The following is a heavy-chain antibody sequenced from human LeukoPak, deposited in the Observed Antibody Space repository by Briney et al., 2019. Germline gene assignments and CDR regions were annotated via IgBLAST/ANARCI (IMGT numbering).Heavy chain of an antibody. CDR2: IYYSGST. Sequence: NPSETLSLTCTVSGGSISSYYWSWIRQPPGKGLEWIGYIYYSGSTNYNPSLKSRVTISVDTSKNQFSLKVSSVTAADTAVYYCARSHSVWTSFDYWGQGTLVTVSS. CDR3: ARSHSVWTSFDY. CDR1: GGSISSYY. D-gene: IGHD3/OR15-3a*01. V-gene: IGHV4-59*01. J-gene: IGHJ4*02.